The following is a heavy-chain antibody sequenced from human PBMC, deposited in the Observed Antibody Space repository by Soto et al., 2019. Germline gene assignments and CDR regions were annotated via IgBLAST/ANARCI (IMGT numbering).Heavy chain of an antibody. CDR3: ARGTHSYSGSHELDA. Sequence: EVQLVESGGRLVQRGGSLRLSCSGSGFIFGDHVMDWVRQAPGKGLAGVAGISGSGNSPFFRDSVKGRFTISRDNSKNTVYLEMNNLRDEDSAMYFCARGTHSYSGSHELDAWGLGTLVTVSS. D-gene: IGHD1-26*01. V-gene: IGHV3-23*04. J-gene: IGHJ5*02. CDR1: GFIFGDHV. CDR2: ISGSGNSP.